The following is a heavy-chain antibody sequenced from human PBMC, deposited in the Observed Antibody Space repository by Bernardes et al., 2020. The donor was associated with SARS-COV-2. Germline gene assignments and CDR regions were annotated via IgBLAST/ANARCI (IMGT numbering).Heavy chain of an antibody. D-gene: IGHD1-26*01. CDR3: AREIVSYYYYGMDV. CDR2: IYYSGST. J-gene: IGHJ6*02. V-gene: IGHV4-31*03. Sequence: SETLSLTCTVSGGSISSGGYYWSWIRQHPGKGLEWIGYIYYSGSTYYNPSLKSRVTISVDTSKNQFSLKLSSVTAADTAVYYCAREIVSYYYYGMDVWAKGPRSPSP. CDR1: GGSISSGGYY.